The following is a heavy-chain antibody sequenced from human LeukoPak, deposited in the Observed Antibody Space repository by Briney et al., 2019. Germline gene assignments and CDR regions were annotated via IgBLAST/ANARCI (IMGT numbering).Heavy chain of an antibody. D-gene: IGHD1-20*01. Sequence: GASLQISCKGSGSTFTNYWLGWVRQLPGKGLEWMGIIYPGDSNTRYSPSFQGQVTISADKSISTAYLQWSSLKASDTAMYYCARITSNLLDIWGQGTRVTVSS. V-gene: IGHV5-51*01. J-gene: IGHJ3*02. CDR2: IYPGDSNT. CDR1: GSTFTNYW. CDR3: ARITSNLLDI.